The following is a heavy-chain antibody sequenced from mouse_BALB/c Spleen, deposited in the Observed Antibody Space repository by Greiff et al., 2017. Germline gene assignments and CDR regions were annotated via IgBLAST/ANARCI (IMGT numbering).Heavy chain of an antibody. CDR3: ERLISAVVARSIDY. CDR2: INPYNDGT. V-gene: IGHV1-14*01. Sequence: VQLQQSGPELVKPGASVKLSCKASGYTFTSYVMHWVKQKPGQGLEWIGYINPYNDGTKYNEKFKGKATLTSDKSSSTAYMELSSLTSEDSAVYYYERLISAVVARSIDYWGQGTSVTVSA. D-gene: IGHD1-1*01. CDR1: GYTFTSYV. J-gene: IGHJ4*01.